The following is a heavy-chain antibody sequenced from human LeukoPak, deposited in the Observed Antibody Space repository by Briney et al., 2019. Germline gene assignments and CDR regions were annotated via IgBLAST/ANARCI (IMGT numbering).Heavy chain of an antibody. CDR1: GGSISSGGYY. V-gene: IGHV4-31*03. J-gene: IGHJ5*02. Sequence: SETLSLTCTVSGGSISSGGYYWSWIRQHPGKGLGWIGYIYYSGSTYYNPSLKSRVTISVDTSKNQFSLKLSSVTAADTAVYYCARKRNYYDSSGYRPTYNWFDPWGQGTLVTVSS. CDR3: ARKRNYYDSSGYRPTYNWFDP. CDR2: IYYSGST. D-gene: IGHD3-22*01.